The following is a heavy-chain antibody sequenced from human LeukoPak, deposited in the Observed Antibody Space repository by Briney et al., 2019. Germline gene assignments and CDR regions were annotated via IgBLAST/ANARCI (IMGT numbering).Heavy chain of an antibody. CDR1: GFTFSSYA. CDR3: ARAPPVAPYYYDSSGYYYFDY. J-gene: IGHJ4*02. V-gene: IGHV3-23*01. D-gene: IGHD3-22*01. Sequence: GGSLRLSCAASGFTFSSYAMSWVRQAPGKGLEWVSAISGSGGSTYYADSVKGRFTISRDNSKNTLYLQMNSLRAEDTAVYYCARAPPVAPYYYDSSGYYYFDYWGQGTLVTVSS. CDR2: ISGSGGST.